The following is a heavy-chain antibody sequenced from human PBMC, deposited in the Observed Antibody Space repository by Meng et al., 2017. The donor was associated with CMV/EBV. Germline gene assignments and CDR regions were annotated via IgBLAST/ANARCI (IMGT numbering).Heavy chain of an antibody. J-gene: IGHJ4*02. CDR3: ARDVVGAEACFDY. V-gene: IGHV3-7*01. D-gene: IGHD1-26*01. Sequence: GESLKISCAASGFTFSSYWMSWVRQAPGKGLEWVANIKQDGSEKCYVDSVKGRFTISRDNAKNSLYLQMNSLRAEDTAVYYCARDVVGAEACFDYWGQGTLVTVSS. CDR1: GFTFSSYW. CDR2: IKQDGSEK.